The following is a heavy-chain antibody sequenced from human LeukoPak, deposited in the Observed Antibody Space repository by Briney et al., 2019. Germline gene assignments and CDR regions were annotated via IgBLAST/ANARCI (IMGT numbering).Heavy chain of an antibody. J-gene: IGHJ4*02. CDR2: IKQDGSEK. Sequence: PGGSLRLSCAASGFTFSNFWMSWVRQAPGKGLEWVANIKQDGSEKYCVDSVKGRFTISRDNAKNSLYLQMNSLRAEDTAVYYCARGGPGYYLDYWGQGTLVTVSP. CDR3: ARGGPGYYLDY. CDR1: GFTFSNFW. V-gene: IGHV3-7*01.